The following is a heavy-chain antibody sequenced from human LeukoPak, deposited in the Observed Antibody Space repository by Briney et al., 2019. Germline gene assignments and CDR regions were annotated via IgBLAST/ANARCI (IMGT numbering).Heavy chain of an antibody. Sequence: SETLSLTCTVSGGSISSYYWSWIRQPPGKGLEWIGYIYYSGSTNYNPSLKSRVTISVDTSKNQFSLKLSSVTAADTAVYYCAEAIPGIFGGFGAFDIWGQGTMVTVSS. CDR1: GGSISSYY. CDR2: IYYSGST. V-gene: IGHV4-59*08. D-gene: IGHD3-3*01. CDR3: AEAIPGIFGGFGAFDI. J-gene: IGHJ3*02.